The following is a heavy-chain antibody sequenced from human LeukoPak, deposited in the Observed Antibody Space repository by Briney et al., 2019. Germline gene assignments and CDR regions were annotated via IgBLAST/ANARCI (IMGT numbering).Heavy chain of an antibody. V-gene: IGHV4-59*08. CDR1: GFTFSSYN. CDR2: VYYSGST. J-gene: IGHJ5*02. CDR3: ARNSSSSPWFDP. Sequence: GSLRLSCAASGFTFSSYNMNWVRQPPGKGPEWIGTVYYSGSTYYNPSLKSRVTISVDTSKNQFSLRLSSVTAADTAVYYCARNSSSSPWFDPWGQGTLVTVSS. D-gene: IGHD6-6*01.